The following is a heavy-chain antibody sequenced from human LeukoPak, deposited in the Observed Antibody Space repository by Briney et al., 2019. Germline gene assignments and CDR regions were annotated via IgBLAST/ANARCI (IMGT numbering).Heavy chain of an antibody. J-gene: IGHJ5*02. Sequence: GGSLRLSCAASGXTFSNYWMIWVRQAPGKGLEWVGSIKQDGSEKRYADSVRGRFSISRDNAQTSLYLQMNSLRAEDTAVYYCARASDPWLQLTWGQGTLVTVSS. CDR1: GXTFSNYW. D-gene: IGHD5-24*01. CDR3: ARASDPWLQLT. CDR2: IKQDGSEK. V-gene: IGHV3-7*05.